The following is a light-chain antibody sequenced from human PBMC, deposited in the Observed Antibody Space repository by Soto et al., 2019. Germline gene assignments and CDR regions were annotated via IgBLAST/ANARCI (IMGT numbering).Light chain of an antibody. Sequence: QSALTQPASVSGSPGPSITISCTGTSSDVGNYNLVSWYQHHPGKAPKLMIYEGSRRPSWVSNRFSGSKSGNTASLKISGLQAEDEADYYCCSYAGPTYDVFGTGTKLTVL. J-gene: IGLJ1*01. CDR1: SSDVGNYNL. CDR3: CSYAGPTYDV. V-gene: IGLV2-23*01. CDR2: EGS.